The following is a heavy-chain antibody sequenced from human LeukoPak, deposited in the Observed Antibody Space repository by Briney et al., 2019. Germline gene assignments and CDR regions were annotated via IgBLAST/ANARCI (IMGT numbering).Heavy chain of an antibody. Sequence: ASVKVSCKASGGTFSSYAISWVRQAPGQGLEWMGWINTNTGNPTYAQGFTGRFVFSLDTSVSTAYLQISSLKAEDTAVYYCARSLAVAGKYYYYMDVWGKGTTVTVSS. J-gene: IGHJ6*03. V-gene: IGHV7-4-1*02. D-gene: IGHD6-19*01. CDR2: INTNTGNP. CDR3: ARSLAVAGKYYYYMDV. CDR1: GGTFSSYA.